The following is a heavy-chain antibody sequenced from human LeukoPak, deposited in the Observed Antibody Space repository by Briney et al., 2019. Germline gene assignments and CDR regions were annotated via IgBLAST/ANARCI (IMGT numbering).Heavy chain of an antibody. D-gene: IGHD3-3*01. CDR1: GFTFSTHS. J-gene: IGHJ4*02. V-gene: IGHV3-21*01. CDR2: ISSSSSDI. Sequence: TGGSLRLSCAASGFTFSTHSMNWVRQAPGKGLEWVSCISSSSSDIYYADSVKGRFTISRDNAKNSLYLQMSSLRAEDMAVYYCARVPGGLEWADFDYWGQGTLVTVSS. CDR3: ARVPGGLEWADFDY.